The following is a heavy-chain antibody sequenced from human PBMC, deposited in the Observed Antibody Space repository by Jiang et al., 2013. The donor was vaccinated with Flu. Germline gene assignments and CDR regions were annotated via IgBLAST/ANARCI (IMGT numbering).Heavy chain of an antibody. Sequence: LLKPSETLSLTCAVYGGSFSGYYWSWIRQPPGKGLEWIGEINHSGSTNYNPSLKSRVTISVDTSKNQFSLKLSSVTAADTAVYYCATWGIAAAGTVPYYFDYWGQGTLVTVSS. CDR1: GGSFSGYY. CDR3: ATWGIAAAGTVPYYFDY. V-gene: IGHV4-34*01. CDR2: INHSGST. D-gene: IGHD6-13*01. J-gene: IGHJ4*02.